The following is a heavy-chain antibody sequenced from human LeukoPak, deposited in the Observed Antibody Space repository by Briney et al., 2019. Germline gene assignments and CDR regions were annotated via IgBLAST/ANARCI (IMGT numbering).Heavy chain of an antibody. Sequence: GASVKVSCKASGYIFSDYYMHWVRQAPGQGLEWLGWINPKTGAADYAQQFRGRITMIRDTSINTDYMEMKRVTSDDTAVYYCARGAEAETSPLDYWGQGTLVTVSS. J-gene: IGHJ4*02. CDR2: INPKTGAA. V-gene: IGHV1-2*02. D-gene: IGHD6-13*01. CDR1: GYIFSDYY. CDR3: ARGAEAETSPLDY.